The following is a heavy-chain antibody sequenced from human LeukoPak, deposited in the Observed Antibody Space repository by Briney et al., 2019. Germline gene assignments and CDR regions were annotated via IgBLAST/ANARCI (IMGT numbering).Heavy chain of an antibody. CDR2: INPNSGGT. CDR3: ATAAAIAARRYYYYYMDV. CDR1: GYTFTGYY. D-gene: IGHD6-6*01. V-gene: IGHV1-2*02. Sequence: ASVKVSCKASGYTFTGYYMHWVRQAPGQGLEWMGWINPNSGGTNYAQKFQGRVTTTRDTSISTAYMELSRLRSDDTAVYYCATAAAIAARRYYYYYMDVWGKGTTVTVSS. J-gene: IGHJ6*03.